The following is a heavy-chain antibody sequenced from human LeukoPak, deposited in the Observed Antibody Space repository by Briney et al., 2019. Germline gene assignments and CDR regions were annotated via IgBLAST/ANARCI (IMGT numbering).Heavy chain of an antibody. CDR3: ARRRRGIATPFDY. V-gene: IGHV4-34*01. CDR2: INHSGST. J-gene: IGHJ4*02. CDR1: GGSFSGYY. D-gene: IGHD2-21*01. Sequence: PSETLFLTCAVYGGSFSGYYWSWIRQPPGKGLEWIGEINHSGSTNYNPSLKSRVAISVDTSKNQFSLKLSSVTAADTAVYYCARRRRGIATPFDYWGQGTLVTVSS.